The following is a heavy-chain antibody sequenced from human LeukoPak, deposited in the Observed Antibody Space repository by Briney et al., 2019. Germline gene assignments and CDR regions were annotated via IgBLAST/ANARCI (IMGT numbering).Heavy chain of an antibody. CDR3: ARTLGYCSGGTCYNYFDP. CDR2: LYQRGST. D-gene: IGHD2-15*01. J-gene: IGHJ5*02. Sequence: SETLSLNCTVFGDYNGGYYWSWTRQPPGKGLEWIGYLYQRGSTNYNPSLKSRVLISADRSKDHFSLRLTSVTAADTAVYYCARTLGYCSGGTCYNYFDPWGQGTLVTVSS. V-gene: IGHV4-59*08. CDR1: GDYNGGYY.